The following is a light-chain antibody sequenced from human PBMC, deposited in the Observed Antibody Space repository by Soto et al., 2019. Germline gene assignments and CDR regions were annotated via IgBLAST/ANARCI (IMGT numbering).Light chain of an antibody. V-gene: IGKV1-5*01. J-gene: IGKJ3*01. Sequence: DIQVTQSPSTLSASVGDRVTISFRASHNIDSWLAWYQQKPGKAPKLLIYDASSLESGVPSRFGGIGSGTEFTLTISSLQPDDFATYYYQQYNSYPYSFGPGTKVDIK. CDR2: DAS. CDR1: HNIDSW. CDR3: QQYNSYPYS.